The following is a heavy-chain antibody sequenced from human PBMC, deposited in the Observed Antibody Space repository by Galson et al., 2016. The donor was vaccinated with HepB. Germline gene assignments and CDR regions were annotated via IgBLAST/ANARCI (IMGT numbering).Heavy chain of an antibody. V-gene: IGHV1-69*06. Sequence: SCKASGYIFISNGISWVRQAPGQGLEWMGWIIPIFGTANYAQKFQGRVTITADKSTSTAYMELSSLRSEDTAVYYCARAGSSSWLYYYYYMDVWGKGATVTVSS. D-gene: IGHD6-13*01. CDR2: IIPIFGTA. J-gene: IGHJ6*03. CDR1: GYIFISNG. CDR3: ARAGSSSWLYYYYYMDV.